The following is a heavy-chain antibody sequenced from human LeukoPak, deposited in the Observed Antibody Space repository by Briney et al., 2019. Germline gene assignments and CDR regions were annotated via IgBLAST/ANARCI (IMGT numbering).Heavy chain of an antibody. V-gene: IGHV4-4*07. CDR3: ARALQDTGGNQALDL. J-gene: IGHJ5*02. CDR2: IHASGSA. D-gene: IGHD1-14*01. CDR1: GGSSNIFY. Sequence: SETLSLTCSASGGSSNIFYWSWIRQPAGKELAWIGRIHASGSAFYNPSLTSRVTMYVDTSSNQFSLQLGSVTAADTAVYYCARALQDTGGNQALDLWGRGTLVTVSS.